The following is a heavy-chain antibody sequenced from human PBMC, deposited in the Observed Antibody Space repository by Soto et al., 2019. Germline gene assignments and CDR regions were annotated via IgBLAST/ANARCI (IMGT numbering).Heavy chain of an antibody. CDR3: ARGPPQDIWSAVDNWFDP. CDR1: GFTFSSYS. Sequence: GGSLRLSCAASGFTFSSYSMNWVRQAPGKGLEWVSSISSSSSYIYYADSVKGRFTISRDNAKNSLYLQMNSLRAEDTAVYYCARGPPQDIWSAVDNWFDPWGQGTLVTVSS. V-gene: IGHV3-21*01. CDR2: ISSSSSYI. D-gene: IGHD5-12*01. J-gene: IGHJ5*02.